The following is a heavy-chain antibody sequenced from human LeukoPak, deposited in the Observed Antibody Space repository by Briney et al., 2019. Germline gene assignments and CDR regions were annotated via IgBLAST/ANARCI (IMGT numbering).Heavy chain of an antibody. J-gene: IGHJ3*02. V-gene: IGHV3-30*18. D-gene: IGHD6-25*01. CDR2: ISYDGSNK. CDR3: AKDLMRSSASFTFDI. Sequence: GGSLRPSCAASGFTFSSYGMHWVRQAPGKGLEWVAVISYDGSNKYYADSVKGRFTISRDNSKNTLYLQMNSLRAEDAAVYYCAKDLMRSSASFTFDIWGQGTMVTVSS. CDR1: GFTFSSYG.